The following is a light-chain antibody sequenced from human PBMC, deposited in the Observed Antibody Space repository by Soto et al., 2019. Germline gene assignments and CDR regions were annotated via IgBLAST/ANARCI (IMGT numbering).Light chain of an antibody. CDR2: DVS. CDR3: QHYNSYWT. V-gene: IGKV1-5*01. J-gene: IGKJ1*01. Sequence: DIQMTQSPSTLSASVGDRVTITCRASQSISSWLAWYQQKPGKAPKLLIYDVSTLESGVPSRFSGSGSGTEFTLTISSLHPDYFATYYCQHYNSYWTFGQGTKVDIK. CDR1: QSISSW.